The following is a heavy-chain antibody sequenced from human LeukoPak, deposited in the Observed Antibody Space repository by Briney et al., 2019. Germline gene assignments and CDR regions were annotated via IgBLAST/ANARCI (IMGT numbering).Heavy chain of an antibody. CDR1: GFTFNSFA. D-gene: IGHD2-8*02. CDR2: IGTNGIST. Sequence: GGSLRLSCSAAGFTFNSFAIHWARHAPGEGLEYVSSIGTNGISTYYADSVTGRFTISRDNSKNSLYLQMSSLRAEDTAVYYCVKGQEVVYAPTFDYWGQGTLVTVSS. V-gene: IGHV3-64D*09. J-gene: IGHJ4*02. CDR3: VKGQEVVYAPTFDY.